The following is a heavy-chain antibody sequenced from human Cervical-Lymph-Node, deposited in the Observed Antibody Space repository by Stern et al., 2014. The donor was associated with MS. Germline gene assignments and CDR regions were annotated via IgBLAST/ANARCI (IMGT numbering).Heavy chain of an antibody. V-gene: IGHV3-23*01. Sequence: VESGGSLRLSCAASGFTFSSYAMSWVRQAPGKGLEWVSAISGSGGSTYYADSVKGRFTISRDNSKNTLYLQMNSLRAEDTAVYYCAKDGQQLVDWHYFDYWGQGTLVTVSS. CDR2: ISGSGGST. J-gene: IGHJ4*02. CDR3: AKDGQQLVDWHYFDY. D-gene: IGHD6-13*01. CDR1: GFTFSSYA.